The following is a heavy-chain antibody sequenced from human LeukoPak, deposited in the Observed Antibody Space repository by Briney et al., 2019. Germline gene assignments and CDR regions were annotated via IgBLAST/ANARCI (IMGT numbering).Heavy chain of an antibody. V-gene: IGHV4-34*01. D-gene: IGHD3-3*01. CDR1: GGSFSGYY. CDR3: ARGTASFGWYYFDY. J-gene: IGHJ4*02. CDR2: INHSGGS. Sequence: SETLSLTCAVYGGSFSGYYWSWIRQPPGKGLEWIGEINHSGGSNYNPSLKSRVTISVDTYKNQFSLKLSSVTAADTAVYYCARGTASFGWYYFDYWGQGTLVTVSS.